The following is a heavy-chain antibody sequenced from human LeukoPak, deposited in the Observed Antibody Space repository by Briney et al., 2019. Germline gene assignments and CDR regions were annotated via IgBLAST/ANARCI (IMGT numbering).Heavy chain of an antibody. J-gene: IGHJ4*02. CDR2: SEPEDGER. D-gene: IGHD5-18*01. CDR1: GQTLSDLS. CDR3: VTGFTTMAVDYFDY. V-gene: IGHV1-24*01. Sequence: ASVKVSCKVSGQTLSDLSIHWLRQPPGKGLEWLGCSEPEDGERIYAQMFQGRVTMTEDTSIDTAYMELSSLRSEDTAVYYCVTGFTTMAVDYFDYWGQGTLVTVSP.